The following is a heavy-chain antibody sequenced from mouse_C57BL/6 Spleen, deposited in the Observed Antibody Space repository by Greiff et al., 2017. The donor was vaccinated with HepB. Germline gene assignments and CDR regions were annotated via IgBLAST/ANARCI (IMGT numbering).Heavy chain of an antibody. CDR3: ARERVYYYGSRPYFDY. D-gene: IGHD1-1*01. CDR2: IDPSDSYT. J-gene: IGHJ2*01. V-gene: IGHV1-69*01. CDR1: GYTFTSYW. Sequence: QVQLQQPGAELVMPGASVKLSCKASGYTFTSYWMHWVKQRPGQGLEWIGEIDPSDSYTNYNQKFKGKSTLTGDKSSSTAYMQLSSLTSEDSAVYYCARERVYYYGSRPYFDYWGQGTTLTVSS.